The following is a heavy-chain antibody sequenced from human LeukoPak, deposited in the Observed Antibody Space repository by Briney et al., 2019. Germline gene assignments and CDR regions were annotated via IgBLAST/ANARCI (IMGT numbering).Heavy chain of an antibody. Sequence: SQTLSLTCAIPGDSVSSNSATWNWIRQSPSRGLEWLGRTYYRSKGYNDYAVSVKSRITINPDTSKNQFSLQLNSVSPEDTAVYYCTRAGSYGYYWYFDLWGRGTLVTVSS. V-gene: IGHV6-1*01. J-gene: IGHJ2*01. D-gene: IGHD5-18*01. CDR1: GDSVSSNSAT. CDR3: TRAGSYGYYWYFDL. CDR2: TYYRSKGYN.